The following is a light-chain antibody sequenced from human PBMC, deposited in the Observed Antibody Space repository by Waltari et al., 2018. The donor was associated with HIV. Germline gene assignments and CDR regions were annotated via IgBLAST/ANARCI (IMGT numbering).Light chain of an antibody. Sequence: EIVMTQSPATLSVSPGERATLSSRARQSVCSKLAGYQQKPGQAPRLLIYGASTRATGIPARFSGSGSGIEFTLTISSLQSEDFAVYYCQQNSYWLPITFGQGTRLEI. CDR2: GAS. CDR1: QSVCSK. V-gene: IGKV3-15*01. CDR3: QQNSYWLPIT. J-gene: IGKJ5*01.